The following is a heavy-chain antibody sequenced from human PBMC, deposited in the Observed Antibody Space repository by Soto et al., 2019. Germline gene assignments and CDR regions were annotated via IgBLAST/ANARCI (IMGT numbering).Heavy chain of an antibody. J-gene: IGHJ4*02. CDR1: GFRFSTYN. Sequence: EVQLVESGGGLVKPGGSLRLSCAASGFRFSTYNMNWVRQAPGKRLEWVSAISSGSSYTYYADSVKARFTISKDNAKISMDLQKNSLSVEAAAIYCCAREKWSGEAGFDHWAPGTPVAVSS. CDR3: AREKWSGEAGFDH. V-gene: IGHV3-21*04. CDR2: ISSGSSYT. D-gene: IGHD2-15*01.